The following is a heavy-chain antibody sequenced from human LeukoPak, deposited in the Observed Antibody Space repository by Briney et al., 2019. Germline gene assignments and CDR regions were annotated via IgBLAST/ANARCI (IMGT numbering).Heavy chain of an antibody. Sequence: SETLSLTCTVSGGSISSYYWSWIRQPPGKGLEWIGYIYYSGSTNYNPSLKSRVTISIDTSKNQFSLKLSSVTAADTAVYYCAASYYYYGMDVWGQGTTVTVSS. CDR3: AASYYYYGMDV. J-gene: IGHJ6*02. CDR1: GGSISSYY. V-gene: IGHV4-59*08. CDR2: IYYSGST.